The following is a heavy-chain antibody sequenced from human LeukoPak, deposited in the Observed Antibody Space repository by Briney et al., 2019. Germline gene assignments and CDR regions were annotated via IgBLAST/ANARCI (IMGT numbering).Heavy chain of an antibody. CDR2: ISYDGSNK. CDR3: AKSDYYYDSSGILGY. V-gene: IGHV3-30*18. CDR1: GFTFSSYG. D-gene: IGHD3-22*01. Sequence: GGSLRLSCAASGFTFSSYGMHWVRQAPGKGLEWVAVISYDGSNKYYADSVKGRFTISRDNSKNTLYLQMNSLRAEDTAVYYCAKSDYYYDSSGILGYWGQGTLVTVSS. J-gene: IGHJ4*02.